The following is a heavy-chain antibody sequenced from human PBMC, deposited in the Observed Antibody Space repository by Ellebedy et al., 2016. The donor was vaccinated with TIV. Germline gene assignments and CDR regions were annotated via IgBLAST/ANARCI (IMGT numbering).Heavy chain of an antibody. Sequence: SQTLSLTCAGYGGSFSGYYWSWIRQPPGKGLEWIGEINHSGSTNYNPSLKSRVTMSVDTSKNQFSLKLSSVTAADTAVYYCARSPYDSSGWYNWFDLWGQGTLVTVSS. D-gene: IGHD3-22*01. CDR1: GGSFSGYY. CDR3: ARSPYDSSGWYNWFDL. CDR2: INHSGST. V-gene: IGHV4-34*01. J-gene: IGHJ5*02.